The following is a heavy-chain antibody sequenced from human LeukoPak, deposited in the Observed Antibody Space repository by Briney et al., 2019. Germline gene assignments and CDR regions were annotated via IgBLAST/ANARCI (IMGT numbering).Heavy chain of an antibody. CDR2: IKTDGSQI. CDR3: ARHLSGVTGYTYGRGIDY. V-gene: IGHV3-7*01. D-gene: IGHD5-18*01. J-gene: IGHJ4*02. Sequence: QPGGSLRLSCVASGFTFSSYWMTWVRQAPGKGLEWVANIKTDGSQIYYVDSVRGRFTISRDNAKTSLYLQMISLRAEDTAVYYCARHLSGVTGYTYGRGIDYWGQGTLVSVSS. CDR1: GFTFSSYW.